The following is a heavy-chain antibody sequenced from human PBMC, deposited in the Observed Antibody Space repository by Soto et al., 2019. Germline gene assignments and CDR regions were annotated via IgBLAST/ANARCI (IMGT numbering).Heavy chain of an antibody. V-gene: IGHV3-30*04. CDR2: IAYGGSNK. D-gene: IGHD1-26*01. Sequence: QVQLVESGGGVVQPGRSLRLSCEASGFTFSSYAMHWVRQAPGKGLEWVALIAYGGSNKYYADSGKGRFTISRDNSKNTLFLQMNRLRAEDTAVYYCAKDSSSSGSYTGRFESWGQGTLVTVS. CDR1: GFTFSSYA. J-gene: IGHJ4*02. CDR3: AKDSSSSGSYTGRFES.